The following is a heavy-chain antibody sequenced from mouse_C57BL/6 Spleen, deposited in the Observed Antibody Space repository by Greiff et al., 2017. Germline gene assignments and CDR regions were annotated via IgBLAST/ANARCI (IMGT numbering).Heavy chain of an antibody. V-gene: IGHV1-47*01. J-gene: IGHJ2*01. CDR3: ARNYGNYFDY. D-gene: IGHD1-1*01. CDR2: FHPYNDDT. CDR1: GYTFTTYL. Sequence: LQRPGAELLKPGASWRMSGKASGYTFTTYLIGWLKQNNGKSLEGIGNFHPYNDDTKYNEKFKGKATLTVEKSSSTVYLELSRLTSDDSAVYYCARNYGNYFDYWGQGTTLTVSS.